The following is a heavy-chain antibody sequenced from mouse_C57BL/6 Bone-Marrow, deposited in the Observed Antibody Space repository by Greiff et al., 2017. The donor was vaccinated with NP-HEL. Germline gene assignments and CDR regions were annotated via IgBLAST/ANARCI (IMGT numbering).Heavy chain of an antibody. V-gene: IGHV1-64*01. J-gene: IGHJ3*01. Sequence: VQLQQPGAELVKPGASVKLSCKASGYTFTSYWMHWVKQRPGQGLEWIGMIHPNSGSTNYNEKFKSKATLTVDKSSSTAYMQLSSLTSEDSAVYYCARSGWDPAWFAYWGQGTLVTVSA. CDR2: IHPNSGST. CDR1: GYTFTSYW. CDR3: ARSGWDPAWFAY. D-gene: IGHD4-1*01.